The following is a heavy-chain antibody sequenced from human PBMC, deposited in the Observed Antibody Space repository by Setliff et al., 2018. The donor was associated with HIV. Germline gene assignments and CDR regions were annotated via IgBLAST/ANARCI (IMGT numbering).Heavy chain of an antibody. CDR1: GYTFTNYH. J-gene: IGHJ3*02. D-gene: IGHD6-6*01. CDR2: ISPRDGIA. CDR3: ARGKQMSRRSDAFDI. Sequence: GASVKVSCKASGYTFTNYHMHWVRQAPGQGLEWMGIISPRDGIARFAQRFQGRVTLTRDTSTSTVYMELRSLRSEDTAVYYCARGKQMSRRSDAFDIWGQGTKVTVSS. V-gene: IGHV1-46*01.